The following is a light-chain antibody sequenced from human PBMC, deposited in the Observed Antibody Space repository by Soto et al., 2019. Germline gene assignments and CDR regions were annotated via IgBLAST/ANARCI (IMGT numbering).Light chain of an antibody. CDR1: QSISSW. J-gene: IGKJ1*01. Sequence: DIHMTQSPSTLSASVGDRVTITCRASQSISSWLAWYQQKPGKAPKLLIYKASSLESGVPSRFSGSGSGTEFTLTISSLQPDDFATYYCQQYNSYSWPFGQGTKV. V-gene: IGKV1-5*03. CDR2: KAS. CDR3: QQYNSYSWP.